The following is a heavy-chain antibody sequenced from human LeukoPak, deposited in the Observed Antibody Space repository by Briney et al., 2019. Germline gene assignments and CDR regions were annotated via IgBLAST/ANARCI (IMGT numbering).Heavy chain of an antibody. CDR2: IIPILGIA. D-gene: IGHD1-26*01. V-gene: IGHV1-69*04. CDR1: GGTFSSYA. CDR3: ASGIVVHNNWFDP. Sequence: APVKVSCKASGGTFSSYAISWVRQAPGQGLEWMGRIIPILGIANYAQKFQGGVTITADKSTSTAYMELSSLRSEDTAVYYCASGIVVHNNWFDPWGQGTLVTVSS. J-gene: IGHJ5*02.